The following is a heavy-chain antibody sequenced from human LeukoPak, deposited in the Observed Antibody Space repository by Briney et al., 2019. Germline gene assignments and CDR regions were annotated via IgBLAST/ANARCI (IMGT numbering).Heavy chain of an antibody. D-gene: IGHD1-1*01. CDR1: GFTFSTHW. J-gene: IGHJ3*02. CDR2: INSDGSST. Sequence: WGSLRLSCAASGFTFSTHWMHWVRQAPGKGLVWVSRINSDGSSTNYADSVKGRFSISRDNAKNTLYLQMNSLRAEDTAVYYCARENWNGVPNAFDIWGQGTMVTVSS. CDR3: ARENWNGVPNAFDI. V-gene: IGHV3-74*01.